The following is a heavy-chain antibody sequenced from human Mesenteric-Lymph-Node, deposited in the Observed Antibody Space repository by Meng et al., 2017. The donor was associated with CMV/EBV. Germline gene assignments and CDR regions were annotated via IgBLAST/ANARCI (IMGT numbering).Heavy chain of an antibody. CDR2: INHSGST. CDR3: ARGPRWFDP. Sequence: RSLTGAVYGGSFSGYYWSWIRQPPGKGLEWIGEINHSGSTNYNPSLKSRVTISVDTSKNQFSLKLSSVTAADTAVYYCARGPRWFDPWGQGTLVTVSS. CDR1: GGSFSGYY. V-gene: IGHV4-34*01. J-gene: IGHJ5*02.